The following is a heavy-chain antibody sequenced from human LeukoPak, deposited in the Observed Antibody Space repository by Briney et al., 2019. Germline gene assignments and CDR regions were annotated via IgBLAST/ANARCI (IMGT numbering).Heavy chain of an antibody. V-gene: IGHV4-59*01. D-gene: IGHD2-21*02. J-gene: IGHJ3*02. CDR1: GGSISSYY. CDR3: ARGVYCGGDCYSPEPFDI. CDR2: MYYSGRT. Sequence: SETLSLTCTVSGGSISSYYWSWIRQPPGKGLEWIGYMYYSGRTNYNPSLKSRVTISVDTSKNQFSLKLSSVTAADTAVYYCARGVYCGGDCYSPEPFDIWGQGTMVTVSS.